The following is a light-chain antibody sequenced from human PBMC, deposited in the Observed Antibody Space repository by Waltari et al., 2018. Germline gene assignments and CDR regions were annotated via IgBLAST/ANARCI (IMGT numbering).Light chain of an antibody. CDR1: QSISSW. J-gene: IGKJ1*01. CDR3: QQYNSYSPGVT. CDR2: KAS. Sequence: DIQMTQSPSTLSASVGDRVTITCRASQSISSWLAWYQQKPGQAPKLLIYKASSLESGVPSRFSGSGSGTEFTLTISSLQPDDFATYYCQQYNSYSPGVTFGQGTKVEIK. V-gene: IGKV1-5*03.